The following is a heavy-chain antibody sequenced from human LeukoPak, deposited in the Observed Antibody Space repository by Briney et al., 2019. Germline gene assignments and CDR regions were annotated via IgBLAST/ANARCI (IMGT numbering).Heavy chain of an antibody. CDR3: ARDFSFGGGDLAL. D-gene: IGHD2-21*02. Sequence: SETLSLTCAVYGGSFSGYYWSWIRQPPGKGLEWIGEINHSGSTNYNPSLKSRVTISVDKSKNQFSLKLSSVTAADTAVYYCARDFSFGGGDLALWGQGTLVTVSS. V-gene: IGHV4-34*01. J-gene: IGHJ4*02. CDR1: GGSFSGYY. CDR2: INHSGST.